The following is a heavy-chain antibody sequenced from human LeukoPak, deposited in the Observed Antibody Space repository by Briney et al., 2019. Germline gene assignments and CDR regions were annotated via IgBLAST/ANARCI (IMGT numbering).Heavy chain of an antibody. J-gene: IGHJ6*02. V-gene: IGHV1-18*01. Sequence: ASVKVSFKASGYTFTSYGISWVRQAPGQGLEWMGWISAYNGNTNYAQKLQGRVTTTTDTSTSTAYMELRSLRSDDTAVYYCARSLNGIQLWLPNYYYYYGMDVWGQGTTVTVSS. CDR1: GYTFTSYG. D-gene: IGHD5-18*01. CDR3: ARSLNGIQLWLPNYYYYYGMDV. CDR2: ISAYNGNT.